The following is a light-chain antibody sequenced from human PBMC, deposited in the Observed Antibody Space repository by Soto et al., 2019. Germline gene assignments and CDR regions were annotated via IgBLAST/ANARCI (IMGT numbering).Light chain of an antibody. V-gene: IGKV1-5*03. J-gene: IGKJ3*01. CDR3: QQYNSFFFT. Sequence: DIQMTQSPSTLSASVGDRVNITCRASQSINGWLAWYQQKPGKAPQLLISRASDLQTGDPSRFSGSGSGTEFTLTISSLQTDDIASYYCQQYNSFFFTFGPGTKVDVK. CDR1: QSINGW. CDR2: RAS.